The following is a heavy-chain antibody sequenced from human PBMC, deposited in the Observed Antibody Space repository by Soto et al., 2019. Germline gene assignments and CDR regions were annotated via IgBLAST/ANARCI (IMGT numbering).Heavy chain of an antibody. CDR3: TTDPHFDWLLPGDYFDY. CDR2: IKSKTDGGTT. Sequence: PGGSLRLSCAASGFTFSNAWMSWVRQAPGKGLEWVGRIKSKTDGGTTDYAAPVKGRFTISRDDSKNTLYLQMNSLKTEDTAVYYCTTDPHFDWLLPGDYFDYWGQGTLVTVSS. J-gene: IGHJ4*02. V-gene: IGHV3-15*01. CDR1: GFTFSNAW. D-gene: IGHD3-9*01.